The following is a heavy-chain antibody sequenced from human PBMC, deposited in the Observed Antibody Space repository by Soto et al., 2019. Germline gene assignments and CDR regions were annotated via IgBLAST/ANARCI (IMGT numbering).Heavy chain of an antibody. V-gene: IGHV3-66*01. CDR2: IYSGGST. D-gene: IGHD5-12*01. CDR1: GFTVSSNY. CDR3: ASSQATDAFDI. Sequence: EVQLVESGGGLVQPGGSLRLSCAASGFTVSSNYMSWVRQAPGKGLEWVSVIYSGGSTYYADSVKGRFTISSDNSKNTLYLQMNSLRAEDTAVYYCASSQATDAFDIWGQGTMVTVSS. J-gene: IGHJ3*02.